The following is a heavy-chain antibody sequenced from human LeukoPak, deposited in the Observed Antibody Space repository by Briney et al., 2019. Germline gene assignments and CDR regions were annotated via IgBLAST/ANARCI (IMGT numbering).Heavy chain of an antibody. CDR3: ARDHQQSPYYFDY. D-gene: IGHD2-2*01. Sequence: GASVKVSCKAPGGTFSSYAISWVRQAPGQGLEWMGRIIPILGIANYAQKFQGRVTITADKSTGTAYMELSSLRSEDTAVYYCARDHQQSPYYFDYWGQGTLVTVSS. CDR1: GGTFSSYA. V-gene: IGHV1-69*04. J-gene: IGHJ4*02. CDR2: IIPILGIA.